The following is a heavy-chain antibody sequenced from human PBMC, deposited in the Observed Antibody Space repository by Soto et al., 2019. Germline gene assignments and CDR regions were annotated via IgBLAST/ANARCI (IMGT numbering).Heavy chain of an antibody. Sequence: QVQLVQSGPEVRKPGASVKVSCEASGYTFTTSGISWVRQVPGQGLEWMGGISTYNGDTNSAQDFQGRVLMTADTSTGTAYMELRSLKSDDTAVYYCARQGSWPYYYYGLDVWGQGTTVTVSS. CDR3: ARQGSWPYYYYGLDV. CDR1: GYTFTTSG. CDR2: ISTYNGDT. D-gene: IGHD1-26*01. J-gene: IGHJ6*02. V-gene: IGHV1-18*01.